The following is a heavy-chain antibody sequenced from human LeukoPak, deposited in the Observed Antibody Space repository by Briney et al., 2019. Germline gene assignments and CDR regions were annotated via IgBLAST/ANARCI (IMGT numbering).Heavy chain of an antibody. Sequence: AASVKGSCKASGYTFTSYYMHWVRQAPGQGLEWMGIINPSGGSTSYAQKFQGRVTMTRDTSTSTVYMELSSLRSEDTAVYYCARDRIAAAPDDYCGQGTLVTVSS. CDR3: ARDRIAAAPDDY. CDR2: INPSGGST. V-gene: IGHV1-46*01. D-gene: IGHD6-13*01. J-gene: IGHJ4*02. CDR1: GYTFTSYY.